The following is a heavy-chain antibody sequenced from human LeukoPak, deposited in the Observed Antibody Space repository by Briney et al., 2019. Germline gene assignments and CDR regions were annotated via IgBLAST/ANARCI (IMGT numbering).Heavy chain of an antibody. CDR2: ISIIVSYI. Sequence: GGSLRLSCAASGLTFSSYSMNWVRRPPGKGLGWVSAISIIVSYIYYADPLRGVSTFSKTSAKNSLHLQMNRLRAEDTAVYYCARLGQQLATYYFDYWGQGTLVTVSS. J-gene: IGHJ4*02. CDR3: ARLGQQLATYYFDY. D-gene: IGHD6-13*01. CDR1: GLTFSSYS. V-gene: IGHV3-21*01.